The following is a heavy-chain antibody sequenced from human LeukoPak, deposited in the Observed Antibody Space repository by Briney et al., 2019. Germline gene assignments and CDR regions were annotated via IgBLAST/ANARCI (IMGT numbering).Heavy chain of an antibody. V-gene: IGHV1-69*05. CDR2: IIPIFGTA. CDR1: GDTFSSYA. J-gene: IGHJ6*03. D-gene: IGHD4-17*01. Sequence: SVKVSCKASGDTFSSYAISWVRQAPGQGLEWMGGIIPIFGTANYAQKFQGRVTITTDESTSTAYMELSSLRSEDTAVYYCARGNGDYGDYYYYYMDVWGKGTTVTVSS. CDR3: ARGNGDYGDYYYYYMDV.